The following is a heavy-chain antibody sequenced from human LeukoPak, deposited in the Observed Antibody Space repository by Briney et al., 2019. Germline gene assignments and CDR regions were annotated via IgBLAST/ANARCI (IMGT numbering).Heavy chain of an antibody. CDR2: ISDSGGTT. D-gene: IGHD6-19*01. J-gene: IGHJ4*02. CDR1: GFTFSSYA. Sequence: GGSLRLSCAASGFTFSSYAMSWVRQAPGKGLEWVSVISDSGGTTYYADSVKGRFTISRDNARNTLYLQMNSLRVEDTAVYYCAKDARRSSGWYFFDQWGQGTLVTVSS. V-gene: IGHV3-23*01. CDR3: AKDARRSSGWYFFDQ.